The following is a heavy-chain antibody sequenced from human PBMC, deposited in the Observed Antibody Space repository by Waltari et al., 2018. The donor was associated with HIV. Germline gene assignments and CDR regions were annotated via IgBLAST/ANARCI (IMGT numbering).Heavy chain of an antibody. J-gene: IGHJ4*02. CDR3: ARDQGGGLSYFDY. D-gene: IGHD3-16*01. Sequence: EVQLVESGGGLVKPGGSLRLSCAASAFAFSTYRLNWVRQAPGKGLEWVSSISPSGSSIYYADSMKGRFTISRDNAKNSLYLQMNSLRAEDTAVYYCARDQGGGLSYFDYWGQGTLVTVSS. CDR1: AFAFSTYR. V-gene: IGHV3-21*01. CDR2: ISPSGSSI.